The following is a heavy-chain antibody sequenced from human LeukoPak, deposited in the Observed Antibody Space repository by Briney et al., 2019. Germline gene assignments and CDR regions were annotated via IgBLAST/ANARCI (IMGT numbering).Heavy chain of an antibody. D-gene: IGHD3-10*01. CDR2: IYYSGST. Sequence: SETLSLTCTVSGGSISSYYWSWIRQPPGKGLEWIGYIYYSGSTNYNPSLKSRVTISVDTSKNQFSPKLSSVTAADTAVYYCARVNYGSGAYYFDYWGQGTLVTVSS. V-gene: IGHV4-59*12. CDR1: GGSISSYY. CDR3: ARVNYGSGAYYFDY. J-gene: IGHJ4*02.